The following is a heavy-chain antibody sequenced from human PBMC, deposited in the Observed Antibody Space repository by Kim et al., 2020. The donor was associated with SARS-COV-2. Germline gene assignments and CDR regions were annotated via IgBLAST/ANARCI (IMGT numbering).Heavy chain of an antibody. J-gene: IGHJ6*02. D-gene: IGHD2-15*01. Sequence: GGSLRLSCAASGFTFSSYSMNWVRQAPGKGLEWVSSISSSSSSYIYYADSVKGRFTISRDNAKNSLYLQMNSLRAEDTAVYYCARSEYCSGGSCYYYYYGMDVWGQGTTVTVSS. CDR2: ISSSSSSYI. CDR3: ARSEYCSGGSCYYYYYGMDV. CDR1: GFTFSSYS. V-gene: IGHV3-21*01.